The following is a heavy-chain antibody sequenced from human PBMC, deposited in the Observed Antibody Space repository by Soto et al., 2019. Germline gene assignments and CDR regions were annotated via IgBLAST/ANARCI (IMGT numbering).Heavy chain of an antibody. CDR2: INHSGST. CDR3: ARGGVAAAPPFEY. D-gene: IGHD6-13*01. Sequence: QVQLQQWGAGLLKPSETLSLTCAVYGGSFSGYYWSWIRQPPGKGLEWIGEINHSGSTNYNPSLSSRVIISVDTSKNQFSLKLSSVTAADTAVYYCARGGVAAAPPFEYWGQGTLVTVSS. V-gene: IGHV4-34*01. CDR1: GGSFSGYY. J-gene: IGHJ4*02.